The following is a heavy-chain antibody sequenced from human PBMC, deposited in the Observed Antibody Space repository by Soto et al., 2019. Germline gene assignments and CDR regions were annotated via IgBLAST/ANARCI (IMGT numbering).Heavy chain of an antibody. CDR3: ARQEQLLQRFGPKFDP. CDR1: GYNFHTYW. J-gene: IGHJ5*02. D-gene: IGHD1-1*01. Sequence: EVQLVQSGAEVKKPGESLRISCEGFGYNFHTYWITWVRQMPGKGLEWMGRINPGDADTNYSPSFQGHVTMSVDKSISRVYLQWSSLQASDTAMYYCARQEQLLQRFGPKFDPWGQGTLVTVSS. CDR2: INPGDADT. V-gene: IGHV5-10-1*03.